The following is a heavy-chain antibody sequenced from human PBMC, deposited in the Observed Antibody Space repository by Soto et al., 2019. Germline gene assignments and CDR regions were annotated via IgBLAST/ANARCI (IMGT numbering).Heavy chain of an antibody. D-gene: IGHD2-15*01. CDR3: ASVLVVVAATLAEYFHH. CDR2: ISSDGSYT. CDR1: GFTFSDSY. J-gene: IGHJ1*01. Sequence: QVQLVESGGGLVKPGGSLRLSCAASGFTFSDSYMTWIRQAPGKGLEWVSYISSDGSYTNYADSVKGRFTISRDNAKNSLYLQMNSLRAEDTAVYYCASVLVVVAATLAEYFHHWGQGTLVTVSP. V-gene: IGHV3-11*05.